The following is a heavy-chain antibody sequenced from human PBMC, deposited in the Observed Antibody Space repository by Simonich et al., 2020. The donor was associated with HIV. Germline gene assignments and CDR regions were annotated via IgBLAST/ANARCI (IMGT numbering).Heavy chain of an antibody. J-gene: IGHJ4*02. D-gene: IGHD6-6*01. CDR1: GFTFDDYA. CDR3: AKDRYSSSSGSFDY. Sequence: EVQLVESGGGLVQPGRSLRLSCAASGFTFDDYAMPWVRKAPGRGLAWVSGYNGNRGSKGYAISLKGRFTISRDNAKNSLYLQMNSLRAEDMALYYCAKDRYSSSSGSFDYWGQGTLVTVSS. CDR2: YNGNRGSK. V-gene: IGHV3-9*03.